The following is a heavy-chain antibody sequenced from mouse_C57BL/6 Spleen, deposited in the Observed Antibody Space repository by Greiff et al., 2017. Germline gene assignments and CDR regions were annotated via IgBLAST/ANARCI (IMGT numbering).Heavy chain of an antibody. CDR3: ARERGAPYYFDY. CDR1: GYAFSSYW. CDR2: IYPGDGDT. Sequence: QVQLQQSGAELVKPGASVKISCKASGYAFSSYWMNWVKQRPGKGLEWIGQIYPGDGDTNYNGKFKGKDTLTADKSSSTAYMQLSSLTSEDSAVYFCARERGAPYYFDYWGQGTTLTVSS. J-gene: IGHJ2*01. V-gene: IGHV1-80*01.